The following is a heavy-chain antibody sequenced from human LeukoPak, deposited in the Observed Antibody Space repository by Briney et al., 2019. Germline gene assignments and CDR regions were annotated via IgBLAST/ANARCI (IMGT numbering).Heavy chain of an antibody. Sequence: SETLSLTCTVSGGSISSYYWSWIRQPPGKGLEWIGYIYYSGSTNYNPSLKSRVTISVDTSKNQFSLKLSSVTAADTAVYYCARADSSGWSYYFDCWGQGTLVTVSS. D-gene: IGHD6-19*01. V-gene: IGHV4-59*08. CDR3: ARADSSGWSYYFDC. CDR1: GGSISSYY. J-gene: IGHJ4*02. CDR2: IYYSGST.